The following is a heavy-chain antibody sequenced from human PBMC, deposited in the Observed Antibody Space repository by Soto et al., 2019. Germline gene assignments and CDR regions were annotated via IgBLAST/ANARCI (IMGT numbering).Heavy chain of an antibody. D-gene: IGHD3-22*01. Sequence: QVQLVQSGAEVKKPGSSVKVSCKASGGTFSSYAISWVRQAPGQGLEWMGGIITIFGTANYAQKFQGRVTITADESTGFVYLEVSNFRSEDTAVYYCARGYYDSNWFDPWGQGTLVTVSS. CDR3: ARGYYDSNWFDP. J-gene: IGHJ5*02. CDR1: GGTFSSYA. V-gene: IGHV1-69*01. CDR2: IITIFGTA.